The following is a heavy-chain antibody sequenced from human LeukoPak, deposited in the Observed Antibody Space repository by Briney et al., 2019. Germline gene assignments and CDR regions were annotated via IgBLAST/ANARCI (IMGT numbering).Heavy chain of an antibody. D-gene: IGHD2-2*01. CDR3: GRDGTSTDDY. Sequence: ASVKVSCKTSGYTFSNFVINWVRQAPGQGLEWMGWISGNNDNPNYGQKFQGRFTVTTDSSTSTAYMELRNLTFDDTAVYYCGRDGTSTDDYWGQGTLVTVSS. CDR1: GYTFSNFV. J-gene: IGHJ4*02. V-gene: IGHV1-18*01. CDR2: ISGNNDNP.